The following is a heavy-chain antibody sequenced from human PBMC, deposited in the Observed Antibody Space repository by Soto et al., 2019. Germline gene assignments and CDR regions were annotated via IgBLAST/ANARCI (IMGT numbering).Heavy chain of an antibody. V-gene: IGHV1-18*01. CDR2: ISAYNGNT. D-gene: IGHD4-17*01. Sequence: QIQLVQSGAEVKKPGASVKVSCKASGYTFTSYGISWVRQAPGQALEWMGWISAYNGNTNYAQKFQGRVTMTTDTSTSTAYMELRRLRYDDTAIYYCARFLRVTREDDYWGQGTLVTVSS. CDR3: ARFLRVTREDDY. CDR1: GYTFTSYG. J-gene: IGHJ4*02.